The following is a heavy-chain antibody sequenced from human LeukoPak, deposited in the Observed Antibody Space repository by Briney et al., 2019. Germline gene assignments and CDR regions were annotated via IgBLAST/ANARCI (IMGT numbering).Heavy chain of an antibody. J-gene: IGHJ4*02. Sequence: PSQTLSLTCTVSGGSISSGGYYWSWIRQHPGKGLEWIGYIYYSGSTNYNPSLKSRVTISVDTSKNQFSLKLSSVTAADTAVYYCAASYDSSGYYWPYWGQGTLVTVSS. V-gene: IGHV4-31*03. CDR2: IYYSGST. CDR3: AASYDSSGYYWPY. D-gene: IGHD3-22*01. CDR1: GGSISSGGYY.